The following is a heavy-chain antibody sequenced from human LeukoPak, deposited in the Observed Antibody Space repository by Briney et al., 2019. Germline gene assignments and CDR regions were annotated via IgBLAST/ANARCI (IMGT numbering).Heavy chain of an antibody. D-gene: IGHD6-13*01. CDR1: GYTFTNYG. CDR2: ISGYDGNT. J-gene: IGHJ4*02. V-gene: IGHV1-18*01. CDR3: ARDAGTGYFDY. Sequence: GASVKVSCKASGYTFTNYGISWVRQAPGQGLEWMGWISGYDGNTNYAQNLQGRVTMTTDTSTSTAYMALRSLRSDDTAVYYCARDAGTGYFDYWGQGTLVTVSS.